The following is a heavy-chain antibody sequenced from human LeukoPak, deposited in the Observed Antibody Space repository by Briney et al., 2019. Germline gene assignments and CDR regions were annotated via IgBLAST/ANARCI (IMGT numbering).Heavy chain of an antibody. J-gene: IGHJ3*02. CDR1: GFTVSSNY. CDR2: IYSGGST. V-gene: IGHV3-53*01. D-gene: IGHD3-22*01. CDR3: ARAMIVLSDAFDI. Sequence: GGSLRLSCAASGFTVSSNYMSWVRQAPGKGLEWVSVIYSGGSTYYADSVKGRFTISRDNSKNTLYLQMNSLRAEDTAVYYCARAMIVLSDAFDIWGQGTMVTVSS.